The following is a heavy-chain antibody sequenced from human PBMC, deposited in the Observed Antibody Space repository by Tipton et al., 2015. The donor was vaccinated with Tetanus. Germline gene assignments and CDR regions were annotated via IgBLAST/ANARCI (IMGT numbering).Heavy chain of an antibody. D-gene: IGHD3-16*01. J-gene: IGHJ6*02. CDR2: ISASGVTT. Sequence: SLRLSCTASGFAFSSYSMNWVRQAPGKGLEWVSSISASGVTTYNAESVKGRFTISRDNSKNTLYLQMNSLRVEDTAVYYCTSSLNTWYYYGVDVWGQGTTVTVSS. CDR1: GFAFSSYS. V-gene: IGHV3-23*01. CDR3: TSSLNTWYYYGVDV.